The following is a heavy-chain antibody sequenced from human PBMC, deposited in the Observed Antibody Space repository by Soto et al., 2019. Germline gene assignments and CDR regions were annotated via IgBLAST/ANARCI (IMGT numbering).Heavy chain of an antibody. D-gene: IGHD2-2*01. CDR1: GFLFSHYY. CDR3: ATGDWSRTNNFDT. Sequence: NLLESGGGLVKPGGSLRLSCEGSGFLFSHYYMSWIRQGPEKRLELVAYISSNSTAFYYADSVKGRFTVSRDDAKKSVFLQMTSVTSDDTATYYCATGDWSRTNNFDTWGQGTQVIVSA. V-gene: IGHV3-11*01. CDR2: ISSNSTAF. J-gene: IGHJ5*02.